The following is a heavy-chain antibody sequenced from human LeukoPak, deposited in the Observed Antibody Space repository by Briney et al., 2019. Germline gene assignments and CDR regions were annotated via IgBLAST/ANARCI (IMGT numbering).Heavy chain of an antibody. CDR1: GGSISSYH. CDR2: ISNSGGT. Sequence: SETLSLTCTVSGGSISSYHWSWIRQPPGKGLEWIGYISNSGGTNYNPSLKSRVTISEDTSKNQFSLKLSSMTAADTAVYYCARQRVNKWNNLWSFDYWGQGTLVTVSS. J-gene: IGHJ4*02. V-gene: IGHV4-59*08. D-gene: IGHD1/OR15-1a*01. CDR3: ARQRVNKWNNLWSFDY.